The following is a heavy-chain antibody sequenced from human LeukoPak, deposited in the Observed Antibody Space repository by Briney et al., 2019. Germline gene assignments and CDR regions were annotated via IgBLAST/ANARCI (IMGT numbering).Heavy chain of an antibody. CDR2: MNPNSGNT. CDR3: ARVKLYGSGSPYYFDY. J-gene: IGHJ4*02. V-gene: IGHV1-8*01. CDR1: GYTFTSYD. D-gene: IGHD3-10*01. Sequence: ASVKVSCKASGYTFTSYDINWVRQATGQGLEWMGWMNPNSGNTGYAQKFQGRVTMTRNTSISTAYMELSSLRSEDTAVYYCARVKLYGSGSPYYFDYWGQGTLVTVSS.